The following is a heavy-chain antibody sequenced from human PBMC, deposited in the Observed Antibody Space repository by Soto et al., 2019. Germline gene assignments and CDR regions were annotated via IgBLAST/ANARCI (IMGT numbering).Heavy chain of an antibody. V-gene: IGHV3-30*18. D-gene: IGHD2-15*01. CDR3: AKDRSLQHSRSGGSGRLGY. J-gene: IGHJ4*02. CDR2: ISYDGSNK. Sequence: GGSLRLSCAASGFTFSSYGMHWVRQAPGKGLEWVAVISYDGSNKYYADSVKGRFTISRDNSKNTLYLQMNSLRAEDTAVYYCAKDRSLQHSRSGGSGRLGYWGQGTLVTVSS. CDR1: GFTFSSYG.